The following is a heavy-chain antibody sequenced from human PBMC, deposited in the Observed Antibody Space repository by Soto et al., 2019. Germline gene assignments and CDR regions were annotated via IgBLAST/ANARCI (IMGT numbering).Heavy chain of an antibody. V-gene: IGHV3-64*01. Sequence: EVQLVESGGGLVQPAGSLRLSCAASGFTFSSYAMHWVRQAPGKGLEYVSVINSNGGNTDYARSVKGRFTISRDNSKNTLYLHMGSLRAEDMAVYYCARRIPFGYGMDVWGQGTTVTVSS. D-gene: IGHD2-21*01. CDR2: INSNGGNT. CDR1: GFTFSSYA. CDR3: ARRIPFGYGMDV. J-gene: IGHJ6*02.